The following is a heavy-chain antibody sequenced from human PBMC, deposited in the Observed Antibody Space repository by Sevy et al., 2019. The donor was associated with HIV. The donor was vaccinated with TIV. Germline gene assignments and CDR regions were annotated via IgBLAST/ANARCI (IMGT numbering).Heavy chain of an antibody. J-gene: IGHJ5*02. CDR1: GFTLSDYY. D-gene: IGHD3-22*01. CDR2: ISRSGTTI. Sequence: GGSLRLSCPASGFTLSDYYMSWIRQAPGKGLEWVSYISRSGTTINYADSVKGRFTISRDNAKNSLYLQMNSLRAEDTAVYYCARENPMIEEPGWFDPWGQGTLVTVSS. CDR3: ARENPMIEEPGWFDP. V-gene: IGHV3-11*01.